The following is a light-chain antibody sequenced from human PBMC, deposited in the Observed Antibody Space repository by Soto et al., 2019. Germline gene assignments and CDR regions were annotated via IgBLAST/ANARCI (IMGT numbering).Light chain of an antibody. CDR1: QKIADNY. J-gene: IGKJ1*01. CDR2: DAS. CDR3: QQYGSSPRT. Sequence: VLTQSPGTLSLSPGDRATLSCRASQKIADNYLAWYQQKPGQAPRLIIYDASKRPTGIPERFSGSGSGTDFTLTISRLEPEDFAVYYCQQYGSSPRTFGQGTKVDIK. V-gene: IGKV3-20*01.